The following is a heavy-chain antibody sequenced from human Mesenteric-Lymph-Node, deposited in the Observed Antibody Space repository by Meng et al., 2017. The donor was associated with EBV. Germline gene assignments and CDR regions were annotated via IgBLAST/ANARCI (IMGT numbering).Heavy chain of an antibody. CDR2: LYHSGNT. V-gene: IGHV4-30-2*01. CDR1: GYSINSGGLA. D-gene: IGHD3-22*01. J-gene: IGHJ5*02. CDR3: VSGRENVYSSASYSNWFDP. Sequence: QVHLEESGTALVNPSQSLPPTCTVYGYSINSGGLAWSWIRQPPGKCLEWIGYLYHSGNTPYSPSLKGRVTITVDSSKNQVSLKLTSVTAADTAMYYCVSGRENVYSSASYSNWFDPWCQGTLVTVSS.